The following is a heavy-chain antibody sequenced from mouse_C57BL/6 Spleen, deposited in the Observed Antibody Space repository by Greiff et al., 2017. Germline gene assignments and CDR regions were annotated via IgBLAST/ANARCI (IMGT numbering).Heavy chain of an antibody. Sequence: VQLQQSGPELVKPGASVKISCKASGYAFSSSWMNWVKQRPGKGLEWIGRIYPGDGDTNYNGKFKGKATLTADKSSSTAYMQLSSLTSEDSAVYFCARGGLAGTFGDYWGQGTTLTVSS. CDR3: ARGGLAGTFGDY. D-gene: IGHD4-1*01. CDR2: IYPGDGDT. J-gene: IGHJ2*01. CDR1: GYAFSSSW. V-gene: IGHV1-82*01.